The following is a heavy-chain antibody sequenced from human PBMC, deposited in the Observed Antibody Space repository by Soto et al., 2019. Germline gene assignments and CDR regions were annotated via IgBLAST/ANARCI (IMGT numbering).Heavy chain of an antibody. CDR2: IDPNDGEA. J-gene: IGHJ4*02. CDR3: SFAPNWTYQLTRY. CDR1: GYTFTDHY. D-gene: IGHD2-2*01. Sequence: GASVKVSCKISGYTFTDHYIHWLRQAPGKGPEWMGFIDPNDGEAVYADRLQDRVTLTADASATTAYMDLSGLKSEDTAVYYCSFAPNWTYQLTRYWGRGTQVTVSS. V-gene: IGHV1-69-2*01.